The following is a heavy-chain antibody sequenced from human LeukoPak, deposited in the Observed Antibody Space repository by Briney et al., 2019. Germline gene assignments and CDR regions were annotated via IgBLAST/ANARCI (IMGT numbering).Heavy chain of an antibody. CDR2: MNPNSGNT. V-gene: IGHV1-8*01. J-gene: IGHJ6*02. Sequence: ASVKVSCKASGYTFTSYDINWVRQATGQGLEWMGWMNPNSGNTGYAQKFQGRVTMTRNTSISTAYMELSSLRSEDTALYYCARVRSSASLWGSSVYGIDVWGQGTTVTVSS. D-gene: IGHD2-2*01. CDR3: ARVRSSASLWGSSVYGIDV. CDR1: GYTFTSYD.